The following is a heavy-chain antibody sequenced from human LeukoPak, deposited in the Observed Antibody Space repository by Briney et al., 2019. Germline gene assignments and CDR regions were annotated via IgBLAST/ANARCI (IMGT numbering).Heavy chain of an antibody. CDR2: VNSDGSTT. Sequence: PGGSLRLSCAASGLPFSNYWMHWVRQAPGKGLVWVSRVNSDGSTTNYADSVKGRFTISRDNAENTLYMRMNSLRPEDTAVYYCARGYYSSSRIDNWGQGTLVTVSS. D-gene: IGHD6-13*01. J-gene: IGHJ4*02. CDR3: ARGYYSSSRIDN. V-gene: IGHV3-74*01. CDR1: GLPFSNYW.